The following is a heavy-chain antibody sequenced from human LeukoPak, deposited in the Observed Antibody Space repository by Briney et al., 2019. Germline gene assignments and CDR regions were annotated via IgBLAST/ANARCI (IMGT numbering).Heavy chain of an antibody. CDR3: AKVFGRAVAVGMDV. Sequence: PGGSLRLSCAASGFVFSGSAMHWVRQAPGKGLEWVAVISYDGSNKYYADSVKGRFTISRDNSKNTLYLQMNSLRAEDTAVYYCAKVFGRAVAVGMDVWGQGTTVTVSS. D-gene: IGHD6-19*01. J-gene: IGHJ6*02. CDR2: ISYDGSNK. V-gene: IGHV3-30*04. CDR1: GFVFSGSA.